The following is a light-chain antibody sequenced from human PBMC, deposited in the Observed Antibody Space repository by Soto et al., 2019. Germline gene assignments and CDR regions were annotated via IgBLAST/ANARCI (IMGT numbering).Light chain of an antibody. J-gene: IGLJ3*02. CDR2: DVS. Sequence: QSALTQPASVSGSPGQSVTISCTGTSSDVGGYNYVSWYQQHPGKAPKLMIYDVSNRPSGVSNRFSVSKSGNTASLTISGLPAEDEADYYCSSYTITSTLDWVFGGGTKLTVL. V-gene: IGLV2-14*01. CDR1: SSDVGGYNY. CDR3: SSYTITSTLDWV.